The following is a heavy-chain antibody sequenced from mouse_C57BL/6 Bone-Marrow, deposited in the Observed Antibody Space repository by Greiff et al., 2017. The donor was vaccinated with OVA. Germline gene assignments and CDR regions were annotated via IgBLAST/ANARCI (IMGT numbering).Heavy chain of an antibody. D-gene: IGHD1-1*01. CDR1: GYTFTNYW. Sequence: QVQLQQSGAELVRPGPSVTMSCKASGYTFTNYWIGWAKKRPGHGLEWIGDIYPGGGYTNSNEKFKGKSTLPADKSSSTAYMQFIILTSEDSAIYSCARQGRDYYAMDYWGQGTSVPVSS. J-gene: IGHJ4*01. V-gene: IGHV1-63*01. CDR2: IYPGGGYT. CDR3: ARQGRDYYAMDY.